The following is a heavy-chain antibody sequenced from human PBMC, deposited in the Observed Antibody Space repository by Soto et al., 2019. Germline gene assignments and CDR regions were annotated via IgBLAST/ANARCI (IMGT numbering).Heavy chain of an antibody. CDR1: GFTFSSYG. CDR2: ISYDGSNK. CDR3: AKNQGPHDYCSSTSCPYYFDY. Sequence: GGSLRLSCAGSGFTFSSYGMHWVRQAPGKGLEWVAVISYDGSNKYYADSVKGRFTISRDNSKNTLYLQMNSLRAEDTAVYYCAKNQGPHDYCSSTSCPYYFDYWGQGTLVTVSS. J-gene: IGHJ4*02. V-gene: IGHV3-30*18. D-gene: IGHD2-2*01.